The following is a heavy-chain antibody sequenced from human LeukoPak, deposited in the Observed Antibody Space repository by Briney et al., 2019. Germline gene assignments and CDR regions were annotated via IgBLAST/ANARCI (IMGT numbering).Heavy chain of an antibody. CDR3: ARAYSYGYLGLDY. V-gene: IGHV3-7*01. D-gene: IGHD5-18*01. Sequence: GGSLRLSCAAPGFTFSSYWMSWVRQAPGKGLEWVANIKQDVSEKNYVDSVKGRFTISRDNAKNSLYLQMNSLRAEDTAVYYCARAYSYGYLGLDYWGQGTLVTVSS. CDR1: GFTFSSYW. J-gene: IGHJ4*02. CDR2: IKQDVSEK.